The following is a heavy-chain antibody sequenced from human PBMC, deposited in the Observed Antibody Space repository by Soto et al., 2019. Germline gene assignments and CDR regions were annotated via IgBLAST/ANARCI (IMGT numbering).Heavy chain of an antibody. CDR3: ARGSTVTTYLFDY. V-gene: IGHV1-46*01. D-gene: IGHD4-17*01. Sequence: ASVKVSYSASGYSFTCYYMHWVRQAPGQGLEWMGIINPSGGSASYAQKFQGRVTMTRDTSTSTVYMELSSLRSEDTAVYYCARGSTVTTYLFDYWGQGTLVPVSS. CDR1: GYSFTCYY. CDR2: INPSGGSA. J-gene: IGHJ4*02.